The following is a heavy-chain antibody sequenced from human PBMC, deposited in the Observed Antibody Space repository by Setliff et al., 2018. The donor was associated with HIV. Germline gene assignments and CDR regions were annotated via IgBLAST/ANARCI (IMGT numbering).Heavy chain of an antibody. Sequence: PGGSLRLSCAASGFTFSTYAMNWVRQAPGKGLEWVSVISGSGGSTYYADSVKGRFTISRDNSKNTLYLQMNSLRAEDTAVFYCAKDLNTPMDHYYYSGMDVWGQGTTVTVSS. D-gene: IGHD5-18*01. J-gene: IGHJ6*02. V-gene: IGHV3-23*01. CDR3: AKDLNTPMDHYYYSGMDV. CDR2: ISGSGGST. CDR1: GFTFSTYA.